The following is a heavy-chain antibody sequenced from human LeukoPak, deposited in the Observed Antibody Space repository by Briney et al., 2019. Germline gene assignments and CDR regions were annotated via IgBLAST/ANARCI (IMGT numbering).Heavy chain of an antibody. CDR2: IYYSGST. CDR1: GGSISSYY. J-gene: IGHJ5*02. Sequence: PSETLSLTCTVSGGSISSYYWSWIRQPPGKGLEWIGYIYYSGSTYYNPSLKSRVTISVDTSKNQFSLKLSSVTAADTAVYYCARTYLEWSDVNWFDPWGQGTLVTVSS. CDR3: ARTYLEWSDVNWFDP. V-gene: IGHV4-59*08. D-gene: IGHD3-3*01.